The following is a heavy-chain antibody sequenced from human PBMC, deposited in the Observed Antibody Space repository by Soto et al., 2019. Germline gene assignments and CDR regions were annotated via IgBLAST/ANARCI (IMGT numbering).Heavy chain of an antibody. D-gene: IGHD6-13*01. CDR2: ISAYNGNT. CDR1: GYTFTSYG. CDR3: ARELGWQQLVQYYYYYYGMDV. J-gene: IGHJ6*02. V-gene: IGHV1-18*01. Sequence: GASVKVSCKASGYTFTSYGISWVRQAPGQGLEWMGWISAYNGNTNYAQKLQGRVTMTTDTSTSTAYMELRSLRSDDTAVYYCARELGWQQLVQYYYYYYGMDVWGQGTTVTVSS.